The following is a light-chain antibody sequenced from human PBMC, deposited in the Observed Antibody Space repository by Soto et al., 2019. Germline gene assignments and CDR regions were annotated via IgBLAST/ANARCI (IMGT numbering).Light chain of an antibody. Sequence: DIQMTQSPSTLSASVGDRVTITCRASESVSIWLAWYQQKPGKAPKVLIYDASSLERGVPPRFSGSGSETKFTLTINSLQPEDFATYYCQQYNRFSTFGPGTKVEIK. V-gene: IGKV1-5*01. CDR1: ESVSIW. CDR2: DAS. CDR3: QQYNRFST. J-gene: IGKJ3*01.